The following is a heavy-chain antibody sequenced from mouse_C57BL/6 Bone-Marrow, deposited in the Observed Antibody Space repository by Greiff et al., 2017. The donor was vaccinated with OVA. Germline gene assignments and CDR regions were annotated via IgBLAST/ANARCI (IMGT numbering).Heavy chain of an antibody. CDR1: GYTFTSYW. D-gene: IGHD2-3*01. CDR2: IYPGSGST. CDR3: ARRWLLLDY. J-gene: IGHJ2*01. V-gene: IGHV1-55*01. Sequence: QVQLKESGAELVKPGASVKMSCKASGYTFTSYWITWVKQRPGQGLEWIGDIYPGSGSTNYNEKFKSKATLTADTSSSTAYMQLSSLTSEDSAVYYCARRWLLLDYWGQGTTLTVSS.